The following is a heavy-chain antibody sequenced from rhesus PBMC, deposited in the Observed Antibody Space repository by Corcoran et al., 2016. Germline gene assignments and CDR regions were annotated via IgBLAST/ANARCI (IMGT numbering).Heavy chain of an antibody. CDR3: ARDRIYSGYDY. J-gene: IGHJ4*01. D-gene: IGHD5-24*01. Sequence: QFQLQESGPGLVKPSETLSLTCAVSVGSISDNWSSLFRTPPGKGLEWIGRISGSDRSTSYNPSFKSRVTLSTDTSKNHLSLKLISVTAADTAVYYCARDRIYSGYDYWGQGVLVTVSS. CDR1: VGSISDNW. CDR2: ISGSDRST. V-gene: IGHV4-173*01.